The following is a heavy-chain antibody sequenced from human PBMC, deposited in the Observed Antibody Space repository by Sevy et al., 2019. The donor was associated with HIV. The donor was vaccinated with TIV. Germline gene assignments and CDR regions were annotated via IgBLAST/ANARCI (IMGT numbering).Heavy chain of an antibody. V-gene: IGHV1-2*02. J-gene: IGHJ4*02. Sequence: ASVKVSCKASGYTFTGQYIHWVRQAPGQGLEWMGWINPKRGDTNYGQEFQGRVTMTRDTSISTAYMELSGLKSDDTAVFYCSRDFRLRGYCYGCFDYWGQGTLVTVSS. D-gene: IGHD2-2*03. CDR1: GYTFTGQY. CDR3: SRDFRLRGYCYGCFDY. CDR2: INPKRGDT.